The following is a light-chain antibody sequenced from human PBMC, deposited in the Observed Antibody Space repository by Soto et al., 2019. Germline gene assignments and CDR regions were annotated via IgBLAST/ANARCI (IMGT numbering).Light chain of an antibody. V-gene: IGKV3D-20*02. J-gene: IGKJ4*01. CDR2: DAS. Sequence: EIVLTQSPGTLSLSPGERATLSCRASQSVSSSQLAWYQQKPGQAPRLLIYDASNRATGIPARFSGSGSGTDFALTISSLEPEDFAVYFCQERSNWPALTFGGGTKVDIK. CDR3: QERSNWPALT. CDR1: QSVSSSQ.